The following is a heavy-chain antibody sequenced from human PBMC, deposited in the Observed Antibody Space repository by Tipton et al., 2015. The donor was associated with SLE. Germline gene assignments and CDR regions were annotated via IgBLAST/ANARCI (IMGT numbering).Heavy chain of an antibody. CDR2: IYPGDSDT. CDR3: ARPAPHYDSSGYYYPLDY. CDR1: GYSFTSYW. V-gene: IGHV5-51*03. D-gene: IGHD3-22*01. J-gene: IGHJ4*02. Sequence: QSGPEVKKPGESLKISCKGSGYSFTSYWIGWVRQMPGKGLEWMGIIYPGDSDTRYSPSFQGQVTISADKSISTAYLQWSSLKASDTAMYYCARPAPHYDSSGYYYPLDYWGQGTLVTVSS.